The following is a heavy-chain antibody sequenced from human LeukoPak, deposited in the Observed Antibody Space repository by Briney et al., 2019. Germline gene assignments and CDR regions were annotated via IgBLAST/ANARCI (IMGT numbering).Heavy chain of an antibody. CDR3: ASTYCSSTSCYSSRWFDP. CDR2: IKEDGSEK. J-gene: IGHJ5*02. V-gene: IGHV3-7*01. D-gene: IGHD2-2*01. Sequence: GGSLRLSCAAFGFTFSTYWMSWVRQAPGKGLEWVANIKEDGSEKYYGDSVKGRFTISRDNAKNSLYLQMNSLRAEDAAVYYCASTYCSSTSCYSSRWFDPWGQGTLVTVSS. CDR1: GFTFSTYW.